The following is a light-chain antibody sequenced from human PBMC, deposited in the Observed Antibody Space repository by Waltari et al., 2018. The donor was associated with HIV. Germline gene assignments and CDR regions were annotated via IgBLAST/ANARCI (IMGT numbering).Light chain of an antibody. V-gene: IGLV2-14*01. CDR3: SSYTSSSTRV. Sequence: QSALTQPASVSGSPGQSITISCTGTSSDVGGYNYVSWYQQHPGKAPKLMTYEVSNRPSGVSNLFAGSKSGNTASLPISGLQAEDEADYYCSSYTSSSTRVFGGGTKLTVL. CDR1: SSDVGGYNY. J-gene: IGLJ3*02. CDR2: EVS.